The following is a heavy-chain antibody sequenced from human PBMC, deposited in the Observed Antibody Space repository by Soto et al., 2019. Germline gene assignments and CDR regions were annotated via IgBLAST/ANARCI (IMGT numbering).Heavy chain of an antibody. CDR1: GFTFSDYY. Sequence: GGSLRICCVASGFTFSDYYMSWIRQAPGKGLEWVSYISSSGSTIYYADSVKGRFTISRDNAKNSLYLQMNSLRAEDTAVYYCARVSSGSGWYRGAFDIWGQGTMVTVSS. CDR2: ISSSGSTI. CDR3: ARVSSGSGWYRGAFDI. D-gene: IGHD6-19*01. J-gene: IGHJ3*02. V-gene: IGHV3-11*01.